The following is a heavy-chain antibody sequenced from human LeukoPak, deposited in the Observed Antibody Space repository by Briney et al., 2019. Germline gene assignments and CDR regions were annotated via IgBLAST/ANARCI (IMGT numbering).Heavy chain of an antibody. CDR2: IQREGSEE. CDR1: GFTVSSNY. J-gene: IGHJ6*03. Sequence: GGSLRLSCAPSGFTVSSNYMSWVRQAPGRGLEWVASIQREGSEEHYVDSVKGRFTISRDNAKNSLYLQMNSLRAEDTAVYYCARGGYRYMDVWGKGTTVTVSS. D-gene: IGHD6-13*01. CDR3: ARGGYRYMDV. V-gene: IGHV3-7*04.